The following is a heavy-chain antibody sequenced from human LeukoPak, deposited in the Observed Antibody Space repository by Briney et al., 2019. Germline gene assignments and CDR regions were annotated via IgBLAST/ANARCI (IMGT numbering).Heavy chain of an antibody. Sequence: GGSLRLSCAASGFAFSSFAFNWVRQAPGKGLEWVSGVSGSGAGTFYADSVKGRFTISRDNSKNTLFLHLSSLRAEDTAVYYCAKETSRMLRGIIAPDFWGQGSLVTVSS. D-gene: IGHD3-10*01. CDR2: VSGSGAGT. CDR1: GFAFSSFA. CDR3: AKETSRMLRGIIAPDF. V-gene: IGHV3-23*01. J-gene: IGHJ4*02.